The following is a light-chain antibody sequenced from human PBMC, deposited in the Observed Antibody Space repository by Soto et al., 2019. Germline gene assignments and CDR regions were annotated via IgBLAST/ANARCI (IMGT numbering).Light chain of an antibody. Sequence: EIVLTQSPGTLSLSPGERATLSCRASQSITRSYIAWYQQKPGQAPRLLIYDASSRATGIPDRFGGSGSGTDFTLTISRLEPEDFAVYYWQQYSSSPETFGPGTKVEIK. CDR1: QSITRSY. V-gene: IGKV3-20*01. CDR2: DAS. CDR3: QQYSSSPET. J-gene: IGKJ1*01.